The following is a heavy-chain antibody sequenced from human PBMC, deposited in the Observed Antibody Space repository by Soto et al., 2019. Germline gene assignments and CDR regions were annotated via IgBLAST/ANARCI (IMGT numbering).Heavy chain of an antibody. CDR3: ARVFGVTIPWFDP. CDR2: IYYSGST. Sequence: SETLSLTCTVSGGSISSSSYYWGWIRQPPGKGLEWIGSIYYSGSTYHNPSLKSRVTISVDTSKNQFSLKLSSVTAADTAVYYCARVFGVTIPWFDPWGQGTLVTVSS. V-gene: IGHV4-39*01. CDR1: GGSISSSSYY. D-gene: IGHD3-3*01. J-gene: IGHJ5*02.